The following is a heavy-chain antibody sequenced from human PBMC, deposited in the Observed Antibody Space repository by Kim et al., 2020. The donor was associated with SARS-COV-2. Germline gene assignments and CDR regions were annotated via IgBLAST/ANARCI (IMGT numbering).Heavy chain of an antibody. CDR2: ITWNSSSI. J-gene: IGHJ4*02. D-gene: IGHD3-16*02. V-gene: IGHV3-9*01. Sequence: GGSLRLSCAASGFIFDDYAMHWVRQVPGKGLEWVSGITWNSSSIGYADSVKGRFTISRDNAKNSLYLQMNSLRAEDTALYSLRPGNLIMIMFGGLIVYDGGGWSDFDFWGQGTLVTVSS. CDR1: GFIFDDYA. CDR3: RPGNLIMIMFGGLIVYDGGGWSDFDF.